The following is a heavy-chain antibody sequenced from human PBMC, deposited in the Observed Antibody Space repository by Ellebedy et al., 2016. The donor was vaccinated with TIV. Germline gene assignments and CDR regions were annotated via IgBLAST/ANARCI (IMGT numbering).Heavy chain of an antibody. Sequence: GGSLRLSXAASGFTFSDYYMSWIRQALGKGLEWVSYITSSGSSMYYGDSVKGRFTISRDNAKNSLYLEINSLRAEDTAVYYCARGSKYSSTWYTDWGQGTLVTVSS. V-gene: IGHV3-11*01. J-gene: IGHJ4*02. D-gene: IGHD6-13*01. CDR2: ITSSGSSM. CDR3: ARGSKYSSTWYTD. CDR1: GFTFSDYY.